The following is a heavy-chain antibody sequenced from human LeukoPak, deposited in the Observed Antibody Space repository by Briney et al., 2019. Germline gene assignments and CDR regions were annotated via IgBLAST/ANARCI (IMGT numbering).Heavy chain of an antibody. CDR1: GYTFTSYD. D-gene: IGHD6-19*01. J-gene: IGHJ1*01. V-gene: IGHV1-8*01. CDR3: TRGGPVAGTHKYFQH. CDR2: MNPNNGNT. Sequence: ASVKVSCKASGYTFTSYDINWVRQATGQGLEWMGWMNPNNGNTDYAQKLQDRVTLTRNTSISTAYMELSSLRSEDTAVYYCTRGGPVAGTHKYFQHWGQGTLVTVSS.